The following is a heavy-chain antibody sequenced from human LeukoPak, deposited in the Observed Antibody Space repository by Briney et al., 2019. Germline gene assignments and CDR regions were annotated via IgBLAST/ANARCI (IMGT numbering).Heavy chain of an antibody. Sequence: SETLSLTCTVSGGSISSYYWSWIRQPPGNGLEWIGYIYYSGSTNYNPSLKSRVTISVDTSKNQFSLKLSSVTAADTAVYYCAREKDYGDYADWFDPWGQGTLVTVSS. V-gene: IGHV4-59*01. J-gene: IGHJ5*02. CDR1: GGSISSYY. CDR2: IYYSGST. D-gene: IGHD4-17*01. CDR3: AREKDYGDYADWFDP.